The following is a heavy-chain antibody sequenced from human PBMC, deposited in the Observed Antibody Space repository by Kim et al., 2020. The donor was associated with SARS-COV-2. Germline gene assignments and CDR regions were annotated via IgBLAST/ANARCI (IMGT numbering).Heavy chain of an antibody. CDR2: ISAYNGNT. CDR3: ARDPTDITMIVVVNTPRPYYYYMDV. Sequence: ASVKVSCKASGYTFTSYGISWVRQAPGQGLEWMGWISAYNGNTNYAQKLQGRVTMTTDTSTSTAYMELRSLRSDDTAVYYCARDPTDITMIVVVNTPRPYYYYMDVWGKGTTVTVSS. CDR1: GYTFTSYG. V-gene: IGHV1-18*01. D-gene: IGHD3-22*01. J-gene: IGHJ6*03.